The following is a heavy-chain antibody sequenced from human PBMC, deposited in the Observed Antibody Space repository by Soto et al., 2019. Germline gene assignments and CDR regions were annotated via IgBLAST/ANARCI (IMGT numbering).Heavy chain of an antibody. Sequence: GASVKVSCKASGYTFTSYYIHWVRQAPGQGLEWMGWINPITGGTNYAPKFQGRVTMTRDTSITTAYMELIRLRSDDTAVYYCARNYYDSSDRDYLDYWGQGTPVTVSS. D-gene: IGHD3-22*01. CDR1: GYTFTSYY. J-gene: IGHJ4*02. V-gene: IGHV1-2*02. CDR2: INPITGGT. CDR3: ARNYYDSSDRDYLDY.